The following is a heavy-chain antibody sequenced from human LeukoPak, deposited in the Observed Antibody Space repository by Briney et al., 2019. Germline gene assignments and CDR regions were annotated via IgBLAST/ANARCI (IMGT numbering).Heavy chain of an antibody. CDR1: GYTFTGYD. V-gene: IGHV1-2*02. Sequence: ASVKVSCKASGYTFTGYDMHWVRQAPGQGLEWMGWINPNSGGANYAQKFQGRVTMTRDTSISTAYMELSRLRSDDTAVYYCARDGIAAAEPGADYWGQGTLVTVSS. CDR3: ARDGIAAAEPGADY. J-gene: IGHJ4*02. CDR2: INPNSGGA. D-gene: IGHD6-13*01.